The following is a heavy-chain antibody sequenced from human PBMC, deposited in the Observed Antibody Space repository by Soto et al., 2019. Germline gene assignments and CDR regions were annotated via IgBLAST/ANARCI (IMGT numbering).Heavy chain of an antibody. CDR2: IYSSGSS. J-gene: IGHJ4*02. Sequence: PSATLSLTCGVSGATISNHIYYWGWFRQPPGKGLEWIGKIYSSGSSYYSTSLESRVAISVDSSKNQFSLKLNSVTAADTATYFGARGSWCYFDPCGQGSLVTVSS. V-gene: IGHV4-39*02. CDR1: GATISNHIYY. D-gene: IGHD2-15*01. CDR3: ARGSWCYFDP.